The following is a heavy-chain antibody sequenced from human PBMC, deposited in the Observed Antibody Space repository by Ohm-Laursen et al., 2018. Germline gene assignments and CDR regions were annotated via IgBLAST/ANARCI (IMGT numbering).Heavy chain of an antibody. CDR1: GFTFSSFP. D-gene: IGHD6-19*01. CDR3: ARTSSGGYYFDY. Sequence: SLRLSCAASGFTFSSFPMSWVRQAPGKGLEWVAVIWYDGSNKYYADSVKGRFTISRDNSKNTLYLQMNSLRAEDTAVYYCARTSSGGYYFDYWGQGTLVTVSS. J-gene: IGHJ4*02. V-gene: IGHV3-33*08. CDR2: IWYDGSNK.